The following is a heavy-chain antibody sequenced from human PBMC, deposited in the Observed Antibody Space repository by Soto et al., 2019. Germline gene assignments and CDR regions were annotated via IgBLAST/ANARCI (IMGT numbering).Heavy chain of an antibody. CDR3: TPEGAGFGY. CDR1: GFTFSDSA. V-gene: IGHV3-73*01. D-gene: IGHD1-26*01. J-gene: IGHJ4*02. Sequence: GGSLRLSCAVSGFTFSDSAMHWVRQASGEGLEWVGRVRSKAKTYATAYAASVKGRFTISRDDSKNTAYLQMNSLKTEDTAVYYCTPEGAGFGYWGQGTLVTVSS. CDR2: VRSKAKTYAT.